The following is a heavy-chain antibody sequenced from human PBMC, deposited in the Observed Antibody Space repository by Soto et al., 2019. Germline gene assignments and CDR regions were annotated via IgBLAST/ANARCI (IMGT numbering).Heavy chain of an antibody. V-gene: IGHV1-2*02. J-gene: IGHJ4*02. D-gene: IGHD6-13*01. Sequence: XSVKVSFKASSYAFTGYYMHWVRQAPGQGLEWMGWINPNSGGTNYAQKFQGRVTTTGDTSISTAYMELSRLRSDDTAVYYCARGGHSSSWYVAGYWGQGTLVTVSS. CDR1: SYAFTGYY. CDR3: ARGGHSSSWYVAGY. CDR2: INPNSGGT.